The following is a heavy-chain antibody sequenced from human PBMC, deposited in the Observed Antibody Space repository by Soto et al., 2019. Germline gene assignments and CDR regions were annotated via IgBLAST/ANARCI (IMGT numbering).Heavy chain of an antibody. J-gene: IGHJ5*02. CDR2: IWYDGSNK. D-gene: IGHD3-22*01. V-gene: IGHV3-33*01. Sequence: LRLSCAASGFTFSSYGMHWVRQAPGKGLEWVAVIWYDGSNKYYADSVKGRFTISRDNSKNTLYLQMNSLRAEDTAVYYCARARRYYYDSSDSVGLNWFDPWGQGTLVTVSS. CDR1: GFTFSSYG. CDR3: ARARRYYYDSSDSVGLNWFDP.